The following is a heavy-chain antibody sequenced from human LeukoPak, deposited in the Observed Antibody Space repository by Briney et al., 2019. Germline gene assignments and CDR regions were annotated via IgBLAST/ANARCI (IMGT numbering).Heavy chain of an antibody. CDR3: ARDRGTLTLVDAFDI. Sequence: GGSLRLSCAASGFSFRSYTMNWVRLAPGKGLEWVSSISSTARYNYYADSVKGRFTISRDNANNSLSLEMDSLRAEDTAVYFCARDRGTLTLVDAFDIWGPGTTVTVSS. V-gene: IGHV3-21*01. J-gene: IGHJ3*02. CDR1: GFSFRSYT. D-gene: IGHD1-1*01. CDR2: ISSTARYN.